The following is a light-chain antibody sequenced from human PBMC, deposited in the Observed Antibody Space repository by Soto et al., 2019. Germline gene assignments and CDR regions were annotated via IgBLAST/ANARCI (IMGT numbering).Light chain of an antibody. CDR2: AVT. V-gene: IGLV2-14*03. Sequence: QSALTQPASVSGSPGQSITISCTGTSSDVGAYNYVSWYQQHPGKAPKLMIYAVTNRPSGISNRFSGPKSGHTASLTISGLQAEDEADYYCSSYTSSSTVVFGGGTKLTVL. CDR3: SSYTSSSTVV. CDR1: SSDVGAYNY. J-gene: IGLJ2*01.